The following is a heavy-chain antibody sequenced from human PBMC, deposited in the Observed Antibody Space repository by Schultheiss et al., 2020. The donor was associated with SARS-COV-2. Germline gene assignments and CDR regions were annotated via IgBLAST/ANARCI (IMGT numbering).Heavy chain of an antibody. J-gene: IGHJ4*02. CDR2: INSDGSST. CDR1: GFTFTSYW. CDR3: ARDLGSRGPIDY. V-gene: IGHV3-74*01. Sequence: GGSLRLSCAASGFTFTSYWMHWVRQTPGKGLVWVARINSDGSSTSYTDSVKGRFTTSRDNAKNTLYLQMNSLRAEDTAVYYCARDLGSRGPIDYWGQGTLVTVSS. D-gene: IGHD6-13*01.